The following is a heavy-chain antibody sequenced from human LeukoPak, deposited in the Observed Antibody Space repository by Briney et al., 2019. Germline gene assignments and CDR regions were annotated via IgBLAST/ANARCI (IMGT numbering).Heavy chain of an antibody. Sequence: PSETLSLTCTVSGGSISNYYWSWIRQPAEKGLEWIGRIYGGGSTNYNPSLKSRVSMSVDTSKNQFSLKLTSVTAADTAVYYCARAPYGSGFDYWGQGTLVTVSS. D-gene: IGHD3-10*01. CDR2: IYGGGST. CDR3: ARAPYGSGFDY. CDR1: GGSISNYY. V-gene: IGHV4-4*07. J-gene: IGHJ4*02.